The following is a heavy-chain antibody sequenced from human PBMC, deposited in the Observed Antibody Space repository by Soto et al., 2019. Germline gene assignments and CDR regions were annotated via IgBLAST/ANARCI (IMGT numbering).Heavy chain of an antibody. Sequence: QVQLVQSGAEVKKPGASVKVSCKASGYTFTSYDINWVRQATGQGLEWMGWMKPNSGNTGYAQKFHGRVTMTRNTSISTAYMELSSLRTEDTAVYYCARGQYGDHAAGYWGQGTLVTVSS. V-gene: IGHV1-8*01. J-gene: IGHJ4*02. CDR2: MKPNSGNT. CDR1: GYTFTSYD. CDR3: ARGQYGDHAAGY. D-gene: IGHD4-17*01.